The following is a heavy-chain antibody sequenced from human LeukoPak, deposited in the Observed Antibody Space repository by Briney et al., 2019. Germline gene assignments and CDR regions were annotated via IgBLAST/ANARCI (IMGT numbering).Heavy chain of an antibody. V-gene: IGHV3-30*02. CDR1: GFTFSSYG. CDR2: LRYNGNNK. Sequence: GGSLRLSCVASGFTFSSYGMHWVRQAPGKGLEWVAFLRYNGNNKYYADSVKGRFTVSRDNSKNTLYLQMNSLRAEDTAAYYCARAEGDYYYYFYMDVWGKGTTVTVSS. CDR3: ARAEGDYYYYFYMDV. J-gene: IGHJ6*03.